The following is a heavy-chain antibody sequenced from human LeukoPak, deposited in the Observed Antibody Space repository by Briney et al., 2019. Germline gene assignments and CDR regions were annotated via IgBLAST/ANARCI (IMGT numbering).Heavy chain of an antibody. CDR1: GFTFSSYS. CDR2: ISSSSSYI. J-gene: IGHJ4*02. CDR3: ARDLPTVVVFDY. V-gene: IGHV3-21*01. D-gene: IGHD4-23*01. Sequence: GGSLRLSCAAPGFTFSSYSMNWVRQAAGKGLEWGSSISSSSSYIYYADSVKGRFTISRDNAKNSLYLQMNSLRAEDTAVYYCARDLPTVVVFDYWGQGTLVTVSS.